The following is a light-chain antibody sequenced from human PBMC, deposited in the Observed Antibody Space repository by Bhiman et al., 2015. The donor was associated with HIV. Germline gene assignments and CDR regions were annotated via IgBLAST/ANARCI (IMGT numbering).Light chain of an antibody. V-gene: IGLV1-51*01. J-gene: IGLJ1*01. CDR1: SANIGNNY. Sequence: QSVLTQPPSVSAAPGQKVTISCSGSSANIGNNYVSWYQQFPGTGPRLIIYESNKRPSGIPDRFSGSKSGTSATLGITGLQTGDEADYYCGTWHSALSGGGVFGTGTRVTVL. CDR3: GTWHSALSGGGV. CDR2: ESN.